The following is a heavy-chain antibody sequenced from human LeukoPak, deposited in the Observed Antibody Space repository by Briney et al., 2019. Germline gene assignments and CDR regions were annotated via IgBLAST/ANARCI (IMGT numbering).Heavy chain of an antibody. Sequence: PGGSLRLSCTTSGFTFDSYWMSLIRQAPGKGLERVANIKEDGSEKCYVDSVKGRFTISRDNAKNSVYLQMNSLRDEDTAVYYCAREIGSAARGRWGQGTLVIVS. CDR3: AREIGSAARGR. CDR1: GFTFDSYW. CDR2: IKEDGSEK. D-gene: IGHD6-13*01. V-gene: IGHV3-7*05. J-gene: IGHJ4*02.